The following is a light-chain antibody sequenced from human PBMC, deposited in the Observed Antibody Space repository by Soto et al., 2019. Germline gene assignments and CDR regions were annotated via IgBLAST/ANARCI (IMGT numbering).Light chain of an antibody. CDR1: QILLHSNGYTY. CDR2: LGS. Sequence: DIVMTQSPLSLHVPPGGPDSISCSSSQILLHSNGYTYLDWYLQKPGQSPQVLIYLGSNRASGVPDRFSGRGSGTDFTLKISRVEAEDVGVYYCMQALQTPYTFGQGTRLEIK. V-gene: IGKV2-28*01. J-gene: IGKJ5*01. CDR3: MQALQTPYT.